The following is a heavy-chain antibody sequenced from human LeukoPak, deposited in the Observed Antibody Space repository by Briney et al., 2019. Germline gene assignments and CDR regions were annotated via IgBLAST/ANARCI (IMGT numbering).Heavy chain of an antibody. CDR3: VKLSSGSGSKFGFDS. D-gene: IGHD6-19*01. Sequence: GSLRLSCAASGFTFSTYAMSWVRQAPGKSLEWVSIITNGGVTTYYADSVRGRFTISRDNSKNMLYLQMNSLRAEDTAVYYCVKLSSGSGSKFGFDSWGQGTLVTVSS. V-gene: IGHV3-23*01. CDR1: GFTFSTYA. CDR2: ITNGGVTT. J-gene: IGHJ4*02.